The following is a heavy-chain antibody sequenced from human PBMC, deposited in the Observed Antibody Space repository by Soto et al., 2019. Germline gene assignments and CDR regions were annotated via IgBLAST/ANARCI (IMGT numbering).Heavy chain of an antibody. V-gene: IGHV3-30-3*02. J-gene: IGHJ6*02. Sequence: QVQLVESGGGVVQPGRSLRLSCAASGFTFSSYAMHWVRQAPGKGLEWVAVISYDGSNKYYADSVKGRFTISRDNSKNTLYLQKNSLRAEDTAVYYCAKDHPLDTGNYYYYYGMDVWGQGTTVTVSS. D-gene: IGHD3-3*01. CDR1: GFTFSSYA. CDR2: ISYDGSNK. CDR3: AKDHPLDTGNYYYYYGMDV.